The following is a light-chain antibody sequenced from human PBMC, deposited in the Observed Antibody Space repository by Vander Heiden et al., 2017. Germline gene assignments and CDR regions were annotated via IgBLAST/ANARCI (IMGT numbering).Light chain of an antibody. CDR1: SSDVGGYNY. Sequence: QSAQTQPRSVSGSPGQSANSSCTGTSSDVGGYNYVTWYQQHPGKAPKLMIYDVSKRPSGVPDRFSGSKSGNTASLTISGLQAEDEADYYCCSYAGSYTFAFGGGTKLTVL. CDR2: DVS. V-gene: IGLV2-11*01. J-gene: IGLJ2*01. CDR3: CSYAGSYTFA.